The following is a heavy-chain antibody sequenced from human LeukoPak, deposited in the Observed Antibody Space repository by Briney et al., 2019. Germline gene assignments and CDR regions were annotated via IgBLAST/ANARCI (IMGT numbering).Heavy chain of an antibody. CDR2: ISVSGENT. V-gene: IGHV3-23*01. Sequence: PGGSLRLSCAASGFTFSRYAMTWVRQAPGKGLQWVSTISVSGENTYYADSVEGRFTISRDISKSTLYLQMNSLRDEDTAVYYCAKYGSGSYYNGLYWGQGTLVTVSS. CDR3: AKYGSGSYYNGLY. J-gene: IGHJ4*02. D-gene: IGHD3-10*01. CDR1: GFTFSRYA.